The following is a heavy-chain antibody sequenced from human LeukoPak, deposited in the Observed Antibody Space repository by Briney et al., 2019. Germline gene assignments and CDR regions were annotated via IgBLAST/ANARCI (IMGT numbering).Heavy chain of an antibody. J-gene: IGHJ4*02. V-gene: IGHV4-31*03. Sequence: SETLSLTCTVSGGSISSGGYYWSWIRQHPGEGLEWIGYIYYSGSTYYNPSLKSRVTISVDTSKNQFSLKLSSVTAADTAVYYCARDQMVGAIDYWGQGTLVTVSS. CDR3: ARDQMVGAIDY. D-gene: IGHD1-26*01. CDR1: GGSISSGGYY. CDR2: IYYSGST.